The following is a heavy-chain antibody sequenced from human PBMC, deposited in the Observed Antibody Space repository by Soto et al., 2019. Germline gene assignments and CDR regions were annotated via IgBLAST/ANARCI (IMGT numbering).Heavy chain of an antibody. CDR1: GFTFSSYW. CDR3: ARAYYDFWSGYSYYYMDV. D-gene: IGHD3-3*01. CDR2: INSDGSST. Sequence: EVQLVESGGGLVQPGGSLRLSCAASGFTFSSYWMHWVRQAPGKGLVWVSRINSDGSSTSYADSVKGRFTISRDNAKNTLYLQMNSLRAEDTAVYYCARAYYDFWSGYSYYYMDVWGKGTTVTVSS. V-gene: IGHV3-74*01. J-gene: IGHJ6*03.